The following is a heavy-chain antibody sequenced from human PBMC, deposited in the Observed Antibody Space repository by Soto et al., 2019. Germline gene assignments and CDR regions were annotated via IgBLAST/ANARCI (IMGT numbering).Heavy chain of an antibody. Sequence: QVQLVESGGGVVQPGRSLRLSCAASGFSFSKYGMHWVRQAPGKGLEWVAEMSDDGSKKYYGDSVKGRFTISRDNSKNTPYLLMDSLRPEDTAMYYCAKELRETGGYYFDCWGRGTLVTVSS. V-gene: IGHV3-30*18. CDR1: GFSFSKYG. D-gene: IGHD3-16*01. J-gene: IGHJ4*02. CDR3: AKELRETGGYYFDC. CDR2: MSDDGSKK.